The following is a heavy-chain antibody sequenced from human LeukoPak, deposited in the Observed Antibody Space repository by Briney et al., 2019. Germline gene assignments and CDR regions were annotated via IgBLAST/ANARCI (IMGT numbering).Heavy chain of an antibody. CDR1: GFTFSSYA. D-gene: IGHD6-25*01. V-gene: IGHV1-69*01. Sequence: GRSLRLSCAASGFTFSSYAISWVRQAPGQGLEWMGGIIPIFGTANYAQKFQGRVTITADESTSTAYMELSSLRSEDTAVYYCARDGSSGVWGQGTTVTVSS. CDR2: IIPIFGTA. CDR3: ARDGSSGV. J-gene: IGHJ6*02.